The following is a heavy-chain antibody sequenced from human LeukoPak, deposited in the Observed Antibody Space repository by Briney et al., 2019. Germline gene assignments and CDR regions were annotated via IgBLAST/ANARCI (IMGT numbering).Heavy chain of an antibody. CDR2: ISWNSGSI. CDR3: AKAAYSSRWYHFDY. V-gene: IGHV3-9*01. D-gene: IGHD6-19*01. J-gene: IGHJ4*02. CDR1: GFTFDDYA. Sequence: GGSLRLSCAASGFTFDDYARHWARQAPGEGLEWVSGISWNSGSIGCADSVKGRFTISRDNAKNSLYLQMNSLRAEDTALYYRAKAAYSSRWYHFDYWGQGTLVTVSS.